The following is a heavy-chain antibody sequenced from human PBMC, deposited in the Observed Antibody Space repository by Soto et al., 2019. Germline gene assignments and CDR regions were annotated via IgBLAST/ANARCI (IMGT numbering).Heavy chain of an antibody. V-gene: IGHV3-33*01. J-gene: IGHJ4*02. CDR2: IWYDGSNK. D-gene: IGHD6-13*01. CDR3: ARSYTTMAAAGTADY. CDR1: GFTFSSYG. Sequence: LRLSCAASGFTFSSYGMHWVRQAPGKGLEWVAVIWYDGSNKYYADSVKGRFTISRDNSKNTLYLQMNSLRAEDTAVYYCARSYTTMAAAGTADYWGQGTLVTVSS.